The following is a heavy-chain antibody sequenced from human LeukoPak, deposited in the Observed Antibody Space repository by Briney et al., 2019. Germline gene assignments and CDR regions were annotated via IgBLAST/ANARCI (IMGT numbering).Heavy chain of an antibody. V-gene: IGHV4-39*01. J-gene: IGHJ4*02. D-gene: IGHD6-13*01. CDR2: IYYSGST. Sequence: SETLSLTCTVSGGSISSSSYYWGWVRQPPGKGLEWIGSIYYSGSTYYNPSLKSRVTISVDTSKNQFSLKLSSVTAADTAVYYCARHGSSWYYFDYWGQGTLVTVSS. CDR3: ARHGSSWYYFDY. CDR1: GGSISSSSYY.